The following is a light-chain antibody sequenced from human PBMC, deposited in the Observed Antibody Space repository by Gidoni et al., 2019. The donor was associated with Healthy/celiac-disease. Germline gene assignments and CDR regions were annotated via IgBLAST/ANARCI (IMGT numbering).Light chain of an antibody. CDR3: SSYTSSLARV. CDR1: SSNVGGYNS. Sequence: QSALTQPASVSGSPGQSITISCTGTSSNVGGYNSVSWYQQHPGKSPKLMIYDVSNRPSGVSNRFSGSKSGNTASLTISGLQAEDEADYYCSSYTSSLARVFGTGTKVTVL. V-gene: IGLV2-14*03. J-gene: IGLJ1*01. CDR2: DVS.